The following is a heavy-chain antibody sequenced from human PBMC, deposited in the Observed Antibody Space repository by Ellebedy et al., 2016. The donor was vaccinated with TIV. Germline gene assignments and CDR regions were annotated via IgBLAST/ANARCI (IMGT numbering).Heavy chain of an antibody. CDR3: VIDVPDGSFPFDY. J-gene: IGHJ4*02. CDR1: GFTFSDAW. D-gene: IGHD1-26*01. CDR2: IKSKGSGETT. Sequence: GESLKISXSASGFTFSDAWMSWVRQAPGKGLEWVGLIKSKGSGETTDYAAPVKGRFTVSRDDSKNTLYLQMNSLKNDDTAVYYCVIDVPDGSFPFDYWGQGTLVTVSS. V-gene: IGHV3-15*01.